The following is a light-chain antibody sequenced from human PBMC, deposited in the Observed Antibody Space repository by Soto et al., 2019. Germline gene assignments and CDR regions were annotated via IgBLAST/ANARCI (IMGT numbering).Light chain of an antibody. CDR2: AAS. CDR3: QQLNSYPLT. CDR1: QGISSY. V-gene: IGKV1-9*01. Sequence: IQLISALALSSASIGDRVTITCRASQGISSYLAWYQQKPGKAPKLLIYAASTLQSGVPSRFSGSGSGTDFTLTISSLQPEDFATYYCQQLNSYPLTFGGGTRVDIK. J-gene: IGKJ4*01.